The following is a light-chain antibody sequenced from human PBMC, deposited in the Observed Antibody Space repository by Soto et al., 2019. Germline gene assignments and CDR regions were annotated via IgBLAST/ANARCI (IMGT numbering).Light chain of an antibody. CDR2: DVA. V-gene: IGLV2-14*01. Sequence: QSVLTQPASVSGSPGQSIAISCTGTSSDVGGYNYVSWYQQHPGKAPKLMLYDVAIRPSGVSDRFSGSKSGNTASLTISVLQAEDEADYYCTSYTTSSNYVFGAGTKLTVL. J-gene: IGLJ1*01. CDR1: SSDVGGYNY. CDR3: TSYTTSSNYV.